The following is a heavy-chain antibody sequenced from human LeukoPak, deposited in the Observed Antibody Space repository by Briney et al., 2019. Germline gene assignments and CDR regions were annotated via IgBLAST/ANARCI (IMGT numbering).Heavy chain of an antibody. CDR2: INAGNGNT. D-gene: IGHD3-22*01. CDR3: AITMRRNAFDI. CDR1: GYTFTSYG. Sequence: ASVKVSCKASGYTFTSYGISWVRQAPGQGLEWMGWINAGNGNTKYSQKFQGRVTITRDTSASTAYMELSSLRSEDTAVYYCAITMRRNAFDIWGQGTMVTVSS. J-gene: IGHJ3*02. V-gene: IGHV1-3*01.